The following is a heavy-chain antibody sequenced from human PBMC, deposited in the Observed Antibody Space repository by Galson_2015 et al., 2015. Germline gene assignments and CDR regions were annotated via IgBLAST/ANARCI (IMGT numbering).Heavy chain of an antibody. D-gene: IGHD3-10*01. CDR1: GGTFSSYA. Sequence: SVKVSCKASGGTFSSYAISWVRQAPGQGLEWMGGIIPIFGTANYAQKFQGRVTITADESTSTAYMELSSLRSEDTAVYYCALVRSGAEYYYDMDVWGQGTTGTVSS. J-gene: IGHJ6*02. CDR2: IIPIFGTA. V-gene: IGHV1-69*01. CDR3: ALVRSGAEYYYDMDV.